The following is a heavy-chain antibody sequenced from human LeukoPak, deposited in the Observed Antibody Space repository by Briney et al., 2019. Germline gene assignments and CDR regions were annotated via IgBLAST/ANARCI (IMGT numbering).Heavy chain of an antibody. CDR3: ARRVDFWSGSYPSSHLDY. V-gene: IGHV4-59*08. D-gene: IGHD3-3*01. Sequence: SETLSLTCTVSGGSISSYYWSWIRQPPGKGLEWIGYIYYSGNTNYNPSLKSRVTISIDTSKSQFSLRLNSMTAADTAVYYCARRVDFWSGSYPSSHLDYWGQGTLVTVSS. J-gene: IGHJ4*02. CDR2: IYYSGNT. CDR1: GGSISSYY.